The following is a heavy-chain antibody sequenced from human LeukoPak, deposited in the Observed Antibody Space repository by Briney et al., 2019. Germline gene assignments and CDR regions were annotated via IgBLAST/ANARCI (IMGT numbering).Heavy chain of an antibody. Sequence: GGSLRLSCAASGFIFYNYAMSWVRQAPGKGLEWVSSISGSGDNTYYADSVKGRFTISRDNSKKTLYLQMNSLRPEDTAVYYCVKDRGDLPPYFDYWGQGTLVTVSS. J-gene: IGHJ4*02. CDR1: GFIFYNYA. CDR2: ISGSGDNT. CDR3: VKDRGDLPPYFDY. D-gene: IGHD2-21*02. V-gene: IGHV3-23*01.